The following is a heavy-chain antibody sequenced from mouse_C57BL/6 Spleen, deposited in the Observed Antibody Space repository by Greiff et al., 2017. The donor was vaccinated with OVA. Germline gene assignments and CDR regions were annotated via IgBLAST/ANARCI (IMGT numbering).Heavy chain of an antibody. D-gene: IGHD1-1*01. CDR3: ARSHYGSSYPYYFDY. V-gene: IGHV1-39*01. CDR2: INPNYGTT. J-gene: IGHJ2*01. Sequence: VQLKESGPELVKPGASVKISCKASGYSFTDYNMNWVKQSNGKSLEWIGVINPNYGTTSYNQKFKGKATLTVDQSSSTAYMQLNSLTSEDSAVYYCARSHYGSSYPYYFDYWGQGTTLTVSS. CDR1: GYSFTDYN.